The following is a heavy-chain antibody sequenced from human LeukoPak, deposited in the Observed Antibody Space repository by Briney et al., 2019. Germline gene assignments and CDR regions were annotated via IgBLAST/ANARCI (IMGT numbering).Heavy chain of an antibody. CDR1: GFTFSSYW. CDR2: ISYDGSNK. Sequence: GGSLRLSCAASGFTFSSYWMSWVRQAPGKGLEWVAVISYDGSNKYYADSVKGRFTISRDNSNNTLYLQMNSLRAEDTAVYYCAKGSRSSGHYSDYWGQGTLVTVSS. V-gene: IGHV3-30*18. D-gene: IGHD3-22*01. CDR3: AKGSRSSGHYSDY. J-gene: IGHJ4*02.